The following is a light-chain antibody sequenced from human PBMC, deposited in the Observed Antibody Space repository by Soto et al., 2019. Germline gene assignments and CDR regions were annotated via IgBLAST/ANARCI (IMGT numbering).Light chain of an antibody. Sequence: QSVLTQPPSVSGAPGQRVTISCTGSSSNIGAGYDVHWYQQLPGTAPKLLIYGNSNRPSGVPDRFSGSKSGTSASLAITGLQAEDEADYYGQSYDSSLSAVVFGGGTKVNVL. CDR3: QSYDSSLSAVV. CDR2: GNS. V-gene: IGLV1-40*01. J-gene: IGLJ2*01. CDR1: SSNIGAGYD.